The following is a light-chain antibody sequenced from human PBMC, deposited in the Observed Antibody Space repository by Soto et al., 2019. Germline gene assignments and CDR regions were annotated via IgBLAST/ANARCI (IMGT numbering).Light chain of an antibody. CDR3: QQRSNWPPIT. V-gene: IGKV3-11*01. CDR2: DAS. CDR1: QSVKTF. Sequence: EIVLTQSPGTLSLSPGESATLSCRASQSVKTFLVWYQQKPAQAPRLLIYDASHRATGIPARFSGSGSGTDFTLTISSLQPEDAAVYYCQQRSNWPPITFGQGTRLEIK. J-gene: IGKJ5*01.